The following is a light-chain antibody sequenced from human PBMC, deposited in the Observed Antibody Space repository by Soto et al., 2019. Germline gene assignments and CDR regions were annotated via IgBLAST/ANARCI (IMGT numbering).Light chain of an antibody. CDR3: CSYAGSYPLV. CDR1: SGDVGSYNY. CDR2: DVN. J-gene: IGLJ3*02. Sequence: QSALTQPRSVSGSPGQSVTISCTGTSGDVGSYNYVSWYQQHPGKAPKLMIYDVNKRPSGVPDRFSGSKSGNTASLTISGLQAEDEADYHCCSYAGSYPLVFGGGTKVTVL. V-gene: IGLV2-11*01.